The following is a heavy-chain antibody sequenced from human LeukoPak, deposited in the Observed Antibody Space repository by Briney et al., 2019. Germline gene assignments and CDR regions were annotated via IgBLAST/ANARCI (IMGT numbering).Heavy chain of an antibody. V-gene: IGHV1-2*06. CDR3: AMRVRGDSSGYYLFDY. CDR1: GYTFTGYY. J-gene: IGHJ4*02. D-gene: IGHD3-22*01. CDR2: INPNSGGT. Sequence: ASVKVSCKASGYTFTGYYMHWVRQAPGQGLEWMGRINPNSGGTNYAQKFQGRVTMTRDTSISTAYMELSRLRSDDTAVYYCAMRVRGDSSGYYLFDYWGQGTLVTVSS.